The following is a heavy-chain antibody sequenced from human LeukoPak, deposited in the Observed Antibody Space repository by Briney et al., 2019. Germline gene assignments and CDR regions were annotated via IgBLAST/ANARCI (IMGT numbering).Heavy chain of an antibody. V-gene: IGHV3-30*04. CDR1: GFTFSSYA. D-gene: IGHD6-13*01. CDR3: ARDRGVYSRTLED. CDR2: ISYDGSNK. Sequence: GRSLRLSCAASGFTFSSYAMHWVRQAPGKGLEWVAIISYDGSNKYYADSVKGRFTISRDNSKNTLYLQMNSPRGEDTAVYYCARDRGVYSRTLEDWGQGTLVTVSS. J-gene: IGHJ4*02.